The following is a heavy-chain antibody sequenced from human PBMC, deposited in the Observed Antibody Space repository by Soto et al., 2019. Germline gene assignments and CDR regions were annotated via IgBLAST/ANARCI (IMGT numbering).Heavy chain of an antibody. V-gene: IGHV3-23*01. CDR1: GFTFSSYA. CDR3: AKEGDYYDSSGYYYALGYFDY. Sequence: GGSLRLSCAASGFTFSSYAMSWVRQAPGKGLEWVSAISGSGGSTYYADSVKGRFTISRDNSKNTLYLQMNSLRAEDTAVYYCAKEGDYYDSSGYYYALGYFDYWGQGTLVTVSS. D-gene: IGHD3-22*01. J-gene: IGHJ4*02. CDR2: ISGSGGST.